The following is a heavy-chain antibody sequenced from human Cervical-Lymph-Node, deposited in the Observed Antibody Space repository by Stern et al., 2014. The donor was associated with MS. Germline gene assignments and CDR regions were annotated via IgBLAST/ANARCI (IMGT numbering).Heavy chain of an antibody. Sequence: VHLVESGPGLVKPSETLSLTCAVSGVSVSTTAYHWSWVRQPPGKGLEWIGHVLNGVTINYNPSLRSRVAISLDMSKNEVSLKLTSVTAADTAVYYCARGPDNRKLGYWGQGTLVSVSS. D-gene: IGHD1-14*01. V-gene: IGHV4-61*08. CDR1: GVSVSTTAYH. CDR2: VLNGVTI. J-gene: IGHJ4*02. CDR3: ARGPDNRKLGY.